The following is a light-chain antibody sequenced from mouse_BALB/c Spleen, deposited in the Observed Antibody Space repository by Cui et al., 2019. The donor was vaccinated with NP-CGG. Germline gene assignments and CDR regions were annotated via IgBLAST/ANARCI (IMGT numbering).Light chain of an antibody. V-gene: IGLV1*01. J-gene: IGLJ1*01. Sequence: QAVVTQAPAPTTSPGETVTLTCRSSTGAVTTSNYANWVQEKPDHLFTGLIGGTNNRVPGVPARFSGSLIGDKAALTITGAQTEDEAIYFCALWYSNHWVFGGGTKLTVL. CDR3: ALWYSNHWV. CDR2: GTN. CDR1: TGAVTTSNY.